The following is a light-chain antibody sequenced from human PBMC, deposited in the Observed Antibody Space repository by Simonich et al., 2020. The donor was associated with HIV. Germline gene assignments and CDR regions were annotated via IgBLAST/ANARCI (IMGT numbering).Light chain of an antibody. CDR1: QGINSW. J-gene: IGKJ2*01. CDR2: AAS. Sequence: DIQMIQSPSSLSASVGDRVTITCRASQGINSWLAWYQQKPGKAPKLLIYAASTLQSGVPSRFSGSGSGTDFTLTISSLQPEDFATYYCQQANSFPPRYTFGQGTKLEIK. CDR3: QQANSFPPRYT. V-gene: IGKV1-12*01.